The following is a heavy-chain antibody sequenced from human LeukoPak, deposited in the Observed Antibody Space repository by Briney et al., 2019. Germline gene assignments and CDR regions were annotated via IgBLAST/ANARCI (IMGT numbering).Heavy chain of an antibody. CDR3: ARDYYDSSGYFTSPYYYYYMDV. V-gene: IGHV1-69*06. Sequence: SVKVSCKASGGTFSSYAISWVRQAPGQGLEWMGGIIPIFGTANYAQKFQGRVTITADKSTSTAYMELSSLRSEDTAVYYCARDYYDSSGYFTSPYYYYYMDVWGKGTTVTVPS. D-gene: IGHD3-22*01. CDR1: GGTFSSYA. CDR2: IIPIFGTA. J-gene: IGHJ6*03.